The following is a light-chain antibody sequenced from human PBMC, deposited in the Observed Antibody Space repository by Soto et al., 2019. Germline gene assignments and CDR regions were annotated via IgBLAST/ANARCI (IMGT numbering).Light chain of an antibody. Sequence: EIVMTQSPATLSVSPGERATLSCRASQSVSSNLAWYQQKPGQAPRPLIYGASTRATGIPARFSGSGSGTEFTLTISSLQSEDFAVYYCQQYNKWLYTFGQGTKLEI. CDR2: GAS. V-gene: IGKV3-15*01. CDR3: QQYNKWLYT. J-gene: IGKJ2*01. CDR1: QSVSSN.